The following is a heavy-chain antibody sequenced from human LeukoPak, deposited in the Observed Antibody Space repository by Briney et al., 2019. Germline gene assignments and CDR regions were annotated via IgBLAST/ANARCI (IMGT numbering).Heavy chain of an antibody. CDR3: ARDALGGNPFDY. CDR1: GGPISSHY. CDR2: ISNSGST. Sequence: PSETLFLSCTVSGGPISSHYWSWIRQPPGKGLEWIGYISNSGSTDYNPSFKSRVTISVDRSKNQFSLMLSSVTAADTAMYFCARDALGGNPFDYWGQGTLVTVSS. V-gene: IGHV4-59*11. D-gene: IGHD4-23*01. J-gene: IGHJ4*02.